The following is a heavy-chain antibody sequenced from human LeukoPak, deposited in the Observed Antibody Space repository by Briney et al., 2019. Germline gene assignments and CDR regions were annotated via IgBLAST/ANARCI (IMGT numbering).Heavy chain of an antibody. Sequence: PGGSLRLSCAASGFTFSSYSMNWVRQAPGKGLEWVSYISSSSSTIYYADSVKGRFTISRDNAKNSLYLQMNSLRAEDTAVYYCARDYGGYYPGYWGQGTLVTVSS. CDR3: ARDYGGYYPGY. CDR2: ISSSSSTI. J-gene: IGHJ4*02. D-gene: IGHD3-22*01. V-gene: IGHV3-48*04. CDR1: GFTFSSYS.